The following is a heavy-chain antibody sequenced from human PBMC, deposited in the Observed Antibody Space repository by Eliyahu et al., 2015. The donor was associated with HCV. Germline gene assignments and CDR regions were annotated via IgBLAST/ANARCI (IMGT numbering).Heavy chain of an antibody. CDR1: GNTFNSYY. J-gene: IGHJ5*02. CDR3: ARESYFDSTGYLQGWFDP. V-gene: IGHV1-46*02. CDR2: ISPSGKTT. D-gene: IGHD3-22*01. Sequence: LPLVQSGAEVKEPGASVKLSCKASGNTFNSYYFHWVRQAPGQGLEXMGIISPSGKTTFYAQTLQGRLSMTRDTSTSTVYMELRSLTSADTAVYYCARESYFDSTGYLQGWFDPWGQGTQVSVSS.